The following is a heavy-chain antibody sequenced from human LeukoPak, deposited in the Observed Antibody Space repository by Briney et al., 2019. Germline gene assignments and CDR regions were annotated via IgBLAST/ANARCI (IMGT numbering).Heavy chain of an antibody. CDR1: GGSFSGYY. CDR2: INHSGST. D-gene: IGHD2/OR15-2a*01. CDR3: AGHHPRNTVDF. Sequence: SETLSLTCAVYGGSFSGYYWSWIRQPPGKGLEWIGEINHSGSTNYNPSLKSRVTISVDTSKNQFSLRLSSVTAADTAVYYCAGHHPRNTVDFWGQGTLVTVSS. J-gene: IGHJ4*02. V-gene: IGHV4-34*01.